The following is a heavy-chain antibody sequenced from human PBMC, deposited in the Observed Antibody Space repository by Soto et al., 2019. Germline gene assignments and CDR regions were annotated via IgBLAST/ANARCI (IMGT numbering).Heavy chain of an antibody. CDR1: GGSISSGGYY. Sequence: SETLSLTCTVSGGSISSGGYYWSWIRQHPGKGLEWIGYIYYSGSTYYNPSLKSRVTISVDTSKNQFSLKLSSVTAADTAVYYCAREGCSSTSCKSAVDYWGQGTLVTVS. CDR2: IYYSGST. J-gene: IGHJ4*02. D-gene: IGHD2-2*01. CDR3: AREGCSSTSCKSAVDY. V-gene: IGHV4-31*03.